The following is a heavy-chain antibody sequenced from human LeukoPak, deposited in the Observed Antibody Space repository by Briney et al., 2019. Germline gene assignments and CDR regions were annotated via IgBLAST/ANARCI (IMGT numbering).Heavy chain of an antibody. CDR1: GFTFNNYG. J-gene: IGHJ4*02. Sequence: PGKSLRLSCAASGFTFNNYGMHWVRQAPGKGLEWVAVISYDGRNIHYPDSVKGRFTISRDNAKNSLYLQMNSLRAEDTALYYCAKEGGAAAFDYWGQGTLVTVSS. V-gene: IGHV3-30*18. D-gene: IGHD6-13*01. CDR2: ISYDGRNI. CDR3: AKEGGAAAFDY.